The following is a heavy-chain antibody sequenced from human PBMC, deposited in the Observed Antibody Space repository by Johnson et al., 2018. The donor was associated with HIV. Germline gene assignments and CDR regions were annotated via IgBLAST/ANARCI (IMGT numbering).Heavy chain of an antibody. Sequence: QVQLVESGGGVVQPGRSLRLSCAASGFTFSSYAMHWVRQAPGKGLEWVAFIRYDGSNKYYADSVKGRFTISRDNSKSTLYLQINSLRAEDTAVYYCARDRIVGADYDAFDIWGQGTMVTVSS. CDR3: ARDRIVGADYDAFDI. V-gene: IGHV3-30*02. D-gene: IGHD1-26*01. J-gene: IGHJ3*02. CDR1: GFTFSSYA. CDR2: IRYDGSNK.